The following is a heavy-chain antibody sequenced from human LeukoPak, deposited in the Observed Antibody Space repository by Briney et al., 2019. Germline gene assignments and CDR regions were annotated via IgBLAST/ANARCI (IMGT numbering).Heavy chain of an antibody. V-gene: IGHV3-23*01. CDR2: ITGSGGGT. CDR1: GFSFSSYG. J-gene: IGHJ6*04. D-gene: IGHD3-10*02. Sequence: SGGSLRLSCAASGFSFSSYGMSWVRQAPGKGLEWVSGITGSGGGTYYADSVKGRFTISRDNPKNTLYLQMNSLRAEDTAVYYCAELGITMIGGVWGKGTTVTISS. CDR3: AELGITMIGGV.